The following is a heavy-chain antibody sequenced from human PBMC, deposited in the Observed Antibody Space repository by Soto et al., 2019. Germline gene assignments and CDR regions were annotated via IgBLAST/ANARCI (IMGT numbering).Heavy chain of an antibody. D-gene: IGHD3-10*01. CDR1: GGSISSSSYY. CDR2: IYYSGST. Sequence: SETLSLTCTVSGGSISSSSYYWGWIRQPPGKGLEWIGSIYYSGSTYYNPSLKSRVTISVDTSKNQFSLKLSSVTAADTAVYYCARGVILLWFGELSRNGFYPWGQGTLVPVSS. CDR3: ARGVILLWFGELSRNGFYP. V-gene: IGHV4-39*01. J-gene: IGHJ5*02.